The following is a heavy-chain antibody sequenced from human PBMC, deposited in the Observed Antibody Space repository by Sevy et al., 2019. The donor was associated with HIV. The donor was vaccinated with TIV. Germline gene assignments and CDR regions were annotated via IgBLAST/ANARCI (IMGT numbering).Heavy chain of an antibody. J-gene: IGHJ6*03. D-gene: IGHD1-26*01. V-gene: IGHV3-74*01. CDR2: INSDGGST. CDR3: TRGDPIVPPAGYYYHMDV. Sequence: GGSLRLSCVASGFTFDSYWMHWVRQAPGKGLVWVSRINSDGGSTPYADSVKGRFTISRDNAKNTLYLQLNRLGAEDTAVYYCTRGDPIVPPAGYYYHMDVWGKETTVTVSS. CDR1: GFTFDSYW.